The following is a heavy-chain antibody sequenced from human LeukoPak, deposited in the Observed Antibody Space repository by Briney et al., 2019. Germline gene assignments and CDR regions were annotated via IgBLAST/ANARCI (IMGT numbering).Heavy chain of an antibody. J-gene: IGHJ4*02. V-gene: IGHV3-7*01. CDR1: GFTFRSYW. Sequence: PGGSLRLSCAASGFTFRSYWMNWVRQAPGKGLEWVANIKQDGSGKYYVDSVKGRFTISRDNAKSSLYMQKNRLRAEDTAVYYCASDPDPIVGANFDYWGQGTLVTVSS. CDR2: IKQDGSGK. CDR3: ASDPDPIVGANFDY. D-gene: IGHD1-26*01.